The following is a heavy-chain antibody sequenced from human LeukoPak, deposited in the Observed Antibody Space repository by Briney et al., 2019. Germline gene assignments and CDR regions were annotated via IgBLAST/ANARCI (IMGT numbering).Heavy chain of an antibody. CDR1: GFSLSTSGVG. D-gene: IGHD3-3*01. CDR2: IYWDDNK. CDR3: AHQRFTLFGVLKGNRFGAFDP. Sequence: SGPTLVNPTQTVTLTCSFSGFSLSTSGVGVGWIRQPPGKALEWLAFIYWDDNKRYSPALQSRLTITKDTSKNQVVLTMTNMDPVDTATYYCAHQRFTLFGVLKGNRFGAFDPWGQGTLVTVSS. J-gene: IGHJ5*02. V-gene: IGHV2-5*02.